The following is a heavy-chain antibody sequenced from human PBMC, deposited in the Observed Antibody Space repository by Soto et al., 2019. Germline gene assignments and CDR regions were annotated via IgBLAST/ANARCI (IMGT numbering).Heavy chain of an antibody. CDR2: IYYSGTT. D-gene: IGHD4-17*01. CDR1: GGSISSYY. Sequence: QVQLQESGPGLVKPSETLSLTCTVSGGSISSYYWSWIRQPPGKGLEWIGYIYYSGTTNYNPSLKSRVTITVETSRNQFSLKLSSVTAAATAVYYCVREGYSDYGSYFDYWGQGTLVTVSS. J-gene: IGHJ4*02. CDR3: VREGYSDYGSYFDY. V-gene: IGHV4-59*01.